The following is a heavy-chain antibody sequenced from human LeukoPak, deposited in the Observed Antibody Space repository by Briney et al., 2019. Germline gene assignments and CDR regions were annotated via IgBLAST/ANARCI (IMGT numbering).Heavy chain of an antibody. CDR2: IYYSGST. V-gene: IGHV4-59*01. J-gene: IGHJ4*02. CDR1: GGSISSYY. Sequence: PSETLSLTCTVSGGSISSYYWSWIRQPPGKGLEWIGYIYYSGSTNYNPSLRSRVTISVDTSKSQFSLKLSSVTAADTAVYYCARTYSWAAALDYLGQGTLVTVSS. D-gene: IGHD6-13*01. CDR3: ARTYSWAAALDY.